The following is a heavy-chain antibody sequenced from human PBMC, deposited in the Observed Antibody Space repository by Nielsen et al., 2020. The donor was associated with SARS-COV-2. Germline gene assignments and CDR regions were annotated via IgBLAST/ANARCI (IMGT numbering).Heavy chain of an antibody. CDR3: ARLGCSSTSCYNGGAFDI. D-gene: IGHD2-2*02. J-gene: IGHJ3*02. Sequence: WIRQPPGKGLEWVSYISSSGSTIYYAGSVKGRFTISRDNSKNTLYLQMNSLRAEDTAVYYCARLGCSSTSCYNGGAFDIWGQGTMVTVSS. CDR2: ISSSGSTI. V-gene: IGHV3-11*04.